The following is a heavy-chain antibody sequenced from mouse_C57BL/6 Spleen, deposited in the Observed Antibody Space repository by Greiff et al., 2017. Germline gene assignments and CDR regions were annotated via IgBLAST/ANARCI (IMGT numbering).Heavy chain of an antibody. CDR2: INPSTGGT. CDR3: SSYGNSPRYFDY. D-gene: IGHD1-1*01. V-gene: IGHV1-42*01. Sequence: EVQLQQSGPELVKPGASVKISCKASGYSFTGYYMNWVKQSPEKSLEWIGEINPSTGGTTYNQKFKAKATLTVDKSSSTAYMQLKILTSEDSAVYYCSSYGNSPRYFDYWGQGTTLTVSS. J-gene: IGHJ2*01. CDR1: GYSFTGYY.